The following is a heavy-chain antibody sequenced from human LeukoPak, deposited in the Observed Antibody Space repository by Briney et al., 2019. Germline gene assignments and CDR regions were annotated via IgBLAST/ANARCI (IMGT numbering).Heavy chain of an antibody. CDR2: IIPIFGTA. J-gene: IGHJ6*04. V-gene: IGHV1-69*13. D-gene: IGHD3-10*01. Sequence: SVKVSCKASGGTFSSYAISWVRQAPGQGLEWMGGIIPIFGTANYAQKFQGRVTITADESTSTAYMELSSLRSEDTAVYYCAVRPDYYGSGFPEDVWGKGTTVTISS. CDR3: AVRPDYYGSGFPEDV. CDR1: GGTFSSYA.